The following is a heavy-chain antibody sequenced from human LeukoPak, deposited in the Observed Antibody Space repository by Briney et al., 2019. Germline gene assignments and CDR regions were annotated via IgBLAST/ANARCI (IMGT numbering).Heavy chain of an antibody. Sequence: ASVKVSCKSSGYTFTVYYMHWVPQAPGQGLEWMGWINPNSGGTNYAQKFQGRVTMTRDTSISTAYMELSRLRSDDTAVYYCARGAYYYESSLTSSEAFDIWGQGTIVTVSS. CDR1: GYTFTVYY. J-gene: IGHJ3*02. D-gene: IGHD3-22*01. V-gene: IGHV1-2*02. CDR2: INPNSGGT. CDR3: ARGAYYYESSLTSSEAFDI.